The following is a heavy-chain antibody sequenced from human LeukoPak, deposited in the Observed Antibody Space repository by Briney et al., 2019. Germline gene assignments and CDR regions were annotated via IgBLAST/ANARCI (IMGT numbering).Heavy chain of an antibody. Sequence: GGSLRLSCAASGFTFSSYAMHWVRQAPGKGLEWVAVISCDGSNKYYADSVKGRFTISRDNSKNTLYLQMNSLRAEDTAVYYCARDWLAFDIWGQGTMVTVSS. CDR3: ARDWLAFDI. CDR2: ISCDGSNK. D-gene: IGHD6-19*01. J-gene: IGHJ3*02. CDR1: GFTFSSYA. V-gene: IGHV3-30-3*01.